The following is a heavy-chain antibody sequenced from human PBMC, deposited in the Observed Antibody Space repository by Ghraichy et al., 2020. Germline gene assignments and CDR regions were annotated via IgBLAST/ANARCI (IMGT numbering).Heavy chain of an antibody. J-gene: IGHJ4*01. CDR2: ISWDGGNT. V-gene: IGHV3-43*01. Sequence: GGSLRLSCAASGFTFDDYTMHWVRQAPGKGLEWVSLISWDGGNTYYADSVKGRFTISRDNSKNSLYLQMNSLRTEDTALYYCAKDIGVRSSWYAFDYWGHGTLVTVSS. CDR3: AKDIGVRSSWYAFDY. CDR1: GFTFDDYT. D-gene: IGHD6-13*01.